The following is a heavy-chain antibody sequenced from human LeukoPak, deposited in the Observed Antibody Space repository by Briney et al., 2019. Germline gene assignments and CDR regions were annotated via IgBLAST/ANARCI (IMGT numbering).Heavy chain of an antibody. CDR3: ARLVVAATRPSNWFDP. J-gene: IGHJ5*02. CDR1: GFTFSSYE. V-gene: IGHV3-48*03. D-gene: IGHD2-15*01. CDR2: ISSSGSTI. Sequence: GGSLRLSCAASGFTFSSYEMNWVRQPPGKGLEWVSYISSSGSTIYYADSVKGRFTISRDNAKNSLYLQMNSLRAEDTAVYYCARLVVAATRPSNWFDPWGQGTLVTVSS.